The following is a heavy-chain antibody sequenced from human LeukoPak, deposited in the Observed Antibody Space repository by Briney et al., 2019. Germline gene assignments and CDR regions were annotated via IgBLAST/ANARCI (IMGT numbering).Heavy chain of an antibody. Sequence: GGSLRLSCAASGFTLSYYWMLWVRQGPGKGLVWVSTINGDGSSTNYADSVKGRFTISRDNAKSTLYLEMNSLRVEDTAVYYCARDPRNKGFDPWGQGTLVTVSS. J-gene: IGHJ5*02. CDR3: ARDPRNKGFDP. CDR1: GFTLSYYW. D-gene: IGHD1/OR15-1a*01. CDR2: INGDGSST. V-gene: IGHV3-74*01.